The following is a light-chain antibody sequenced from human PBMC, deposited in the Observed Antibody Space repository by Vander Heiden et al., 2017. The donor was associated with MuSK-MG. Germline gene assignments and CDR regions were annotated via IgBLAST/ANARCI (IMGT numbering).Light chain of an antibody. CDR1: QSVSSSY. CDR3: QQYGCSPRIT. CDR2: GAS. J-gene: IGKJ3*01. V-gene: IGKV3-20*01. Sequence: ELVLTQSPGTLSLSPGETATLSCRASQSVSSSYLAWYQQKPGQAPRLLIYGASSRATGIPDRFSGSGSGTDFTLTISRLEPEDFAVYYCQQYGCSPRITFGPGTKVDIK.